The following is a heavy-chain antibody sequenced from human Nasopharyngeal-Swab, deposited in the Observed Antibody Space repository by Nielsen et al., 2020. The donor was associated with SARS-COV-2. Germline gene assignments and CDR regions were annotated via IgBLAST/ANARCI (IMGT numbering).Heavy chain of an antibody. J-gene: IGHJ6*02. D-gene: IGHD6-13*01. CDR1: GYTFTSYA. CDR3: ARSFYSSSWYSHPAYYCYGMDV. V-gene: IGHV1-3*01. CDR2: INAGNGNT. Sequence: ASVKVSCTASGYTFTSYAMHWVRQAPGQRLEWMGWINAGNGNTKYSQKFQGRVTITRDTSASTAYMELSSLRSEDTAVYYCARSFYSSSWYSHPAYYCYGMDVWGQGTTVTVSS.